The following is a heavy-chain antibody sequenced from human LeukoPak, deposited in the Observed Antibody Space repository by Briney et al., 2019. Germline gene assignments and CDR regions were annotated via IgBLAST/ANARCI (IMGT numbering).Heavy chain of an antibody. D-gene: IGHD6-19*01. CDR3: ARDLAPTIAVAGRDY. CDR1: GFTFSSYE. CDR2: ISSSGSTI. V-gene: IGHV3-48*03. Sequence: GGSLRLSCAASGFTFSSYEMSWVRQPPGKGLEWVSYISSSGSTIYYADSVKGRFTISRDNAKNSLYLQMNSLRAEDTAVYYCARDLAPTIAVAGRDYWGQGTLVTVSS. J-gene: IGHJ4*02.